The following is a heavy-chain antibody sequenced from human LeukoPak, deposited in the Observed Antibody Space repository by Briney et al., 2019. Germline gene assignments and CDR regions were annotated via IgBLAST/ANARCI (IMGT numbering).Heavy chain of an antibody. V-gene: IGHV3-11*03. CDR2: ISGSSDYT. CDR1: GFLFGDTY. D-gene: IGHD3-22*01. CDR3: ATSYGRSGYYFPAAY. Sequence: PGGSLRLSCAASGFLFGDTYMTWVRQAPGKGLECLSFISGSSDYTGYADSVKGRFTISRDNAKNLLYLEMTGLRAEDTAVYFCATSYGRSGYYFPAAYWGQGALVSVSS. J-gene: IGHJ4*02.